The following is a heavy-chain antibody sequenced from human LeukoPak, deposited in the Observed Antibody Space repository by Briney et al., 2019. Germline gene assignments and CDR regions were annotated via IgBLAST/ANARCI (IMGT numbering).Heavy chain of an antibody. CDR2: FYSCGST. D-gene: IGHD3-10*01. Sequence: GGSLRLSCAASGFTVSSNYMSWVRQAPGKGLEWVSVFYSCGSTYYADSVKGRFTISRDNSKNTLYLQMNSLRAEDTAVYYCARQENYGHFDYWGQGTLVTVSS. CDR3: ARQENYGHFDY. J-gene: IGHJ4*02. V-gene: IGHV3-53*01. CDR1: GFTVSSNY.